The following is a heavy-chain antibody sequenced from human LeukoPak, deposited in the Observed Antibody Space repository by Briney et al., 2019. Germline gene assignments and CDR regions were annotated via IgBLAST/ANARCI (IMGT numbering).Heavy chain of an antibody. J-gene: IGHJ6*04. Sequence: SVKVSCKVSGGTFSGYAISWVRQAPGQGLEWMGGIIPIFGTANYAQKFQGRVTTTADESTSTAYMELSSLRSEDTAVYYCARDAGYCSSTSCRSRYYGMDVWGKGTTVTVSS. CDR3: ARDAGYCSSTSCRSRYYGMDV. CDR1: GGTFSGYA. CDR2: IIPIFGTA. V-gene: IGHV1-69*01. D-gene: IGHD2-2*01.